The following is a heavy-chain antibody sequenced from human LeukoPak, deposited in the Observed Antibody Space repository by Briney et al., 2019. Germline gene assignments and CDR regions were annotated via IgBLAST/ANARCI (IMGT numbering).Heavy chain of an antibody. J-gene: IGHJ4*02. CDR2: IKSKTDGGTT. D-gene: IGHD4-17*01. V-gene: IGHV3-15*01. Sequence: PGGSLRLSCAASGFTFSNAWMSWVRQAPGKGLEWVGRIKSKTDGGTTDCAAPVKGRFTISRDDSKNTLYLQMNSLKTEDTAVYYCTTDLSPAYGDYFYWGQGTLVTVSS. CDR1: GFTFSNAW. CDR3: TTDLSPAYGDYFY.